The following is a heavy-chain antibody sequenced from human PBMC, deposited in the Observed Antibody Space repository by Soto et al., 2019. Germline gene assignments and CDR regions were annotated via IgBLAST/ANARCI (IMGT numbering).Heavy chain of an antibody. CDR3: ARDLALFIAAAGPQGDY. J-gene: IGHJ4*02. D-gene: IGHD6-13*01. V-gene: IGHV1-18*01. Sequence: QVQLVQSGAEVKKPGASVKVSCKASGYTFTSYGISWVRQAPGQGLEWMGWISAYNGNTNYAQKLQGRVTMATDTSTGTAYLELTSLRPDDTAVYYCARDLALFIAAAGPQGDYWGQGTLVSVSS. CDR2: ISAYNGNT. CDR1: GYTFTSYG.